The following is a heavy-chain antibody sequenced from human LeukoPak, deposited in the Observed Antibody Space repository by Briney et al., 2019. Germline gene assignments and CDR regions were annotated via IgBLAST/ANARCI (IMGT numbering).Heavy chain of an antibody. Sequence: SETLSLTCTVSGDSINSGSYYWSWIRQPAGKGLEWIGRIYTSGSTNYNPSLKSRVTISVDTSKNQFSLKLSSVTAADTAVYYCARGPYKYDSSGCFDYWGQGTLVTVSS. J-gene: IGHJ4*02. CDR1: GDSINSGSYY. D-gene: IGHD3-22*01. V-gene: IGHV4-61*02. CDR2: IYTSGST. CDR3: ARGPYKYDSSGCFDY.